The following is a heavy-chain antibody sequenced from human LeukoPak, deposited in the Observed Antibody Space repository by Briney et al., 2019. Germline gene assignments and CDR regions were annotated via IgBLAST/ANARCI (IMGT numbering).Heavy chain of an antibody. D-gene: IGHD3-10*01. J-gene: IGHJ5*02. V-gene: IGHV4-4*09. CDR3: ARRLYYYGSGQGGLDP. Sequence: SETLSLTCTVSGGSISSYYWSWIRQPPGKGLEWIGYIYTSGSTNYNPSLKSRVTISVDTSKNQFSLKLSSVTAADTAVYYCARRLYYYGSGQGGLDPWGQGTLVTVSS. CDR2: IYTSGST. CDR1: GGSISSYY.